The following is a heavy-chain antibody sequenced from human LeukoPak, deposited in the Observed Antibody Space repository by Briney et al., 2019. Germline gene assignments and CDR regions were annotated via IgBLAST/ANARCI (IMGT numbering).Heavy chain of an antibody. CDR2: IIPIFGTA. D-gene: IGHD1-26*01. CDR3: ARDIERLNWFDP. V-gene: IGHV1-69*13. J-gene: IGHJ5*02. CDR1: GYIFAHNG. Sequence: SVTVSCKTSGYIFAHNGISWVRQAPGQGLEWMGGIIPIFGTANYAQKFQGRVTITADESTSTAYMELSSLRSEDTAVYYCARDIERLNWFDPWGQGTLVTVSS.